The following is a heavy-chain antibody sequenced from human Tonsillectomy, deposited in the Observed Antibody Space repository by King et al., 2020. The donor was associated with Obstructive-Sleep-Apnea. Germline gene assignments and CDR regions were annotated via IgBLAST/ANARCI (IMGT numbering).Heavy chain of an antibody. D-gene: IGHD5-18*01. CDR2: INDSGST. J-gene: IGHJ4*02. CDR3: ARGGYSYGYGY. Sequence: VQLQQWGAGLLKPSETLSLTCAVYGESFSGYYWSWIRQPPGKGLEWIGEINDSGSTNYNPSLKSRVTISVDTSKNQFSVKMSSVTAADTAVYYCARGGYSYGYGYWGQGTLVTVSS. CDR1: GESFSGYY. V-gene: IGHV4-34*01.